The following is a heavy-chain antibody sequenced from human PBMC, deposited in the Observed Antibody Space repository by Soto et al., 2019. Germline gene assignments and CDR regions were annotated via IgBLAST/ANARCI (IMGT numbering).Heavy chain of an antibody. Sequence: QLQLQESGPGLVKPSETLSLTCTVSGGSIRSSSYYWGWIRQPPGKGLEWIGSIYYSGSTYYNPPLQSRGTISLDTSKNQFSLKLGSVPAADTAVYYCARHSAAALDYYYGMDVWGQGTTVTVSS. CDR2: IYYSGST. CDR1: GGSIRSSSYY. J-gene: IGHJ6*02. D-gene: IGHD6-13*01. V-gene: IGHV4-39*01. CDR3: ARHSAAALDYYYGMDV.